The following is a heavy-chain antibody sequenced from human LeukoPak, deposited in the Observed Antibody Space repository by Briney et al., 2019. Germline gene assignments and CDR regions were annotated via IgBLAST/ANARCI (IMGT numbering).Heavy chain of an antibody. CDR3: ARVRYYYDSSGYYTLYYFDY. V-gene: IGHV1-46*01. CDR1: GYTFTSYY. D-gene: IGHD3-22*01. J-gene: IGHJ4*02. Sequence: ASVKVSCKASGYTFTSYYMHWVRQAPGQGLEWMGIINSSGGSTSYAEKFQGRVTMTRDMSTSTVYMELSSLRSEDTAVYYCARVRYYYDSSGYYTLYYFDYWGQGTLVTVSS. CDR2: INSSGGST.